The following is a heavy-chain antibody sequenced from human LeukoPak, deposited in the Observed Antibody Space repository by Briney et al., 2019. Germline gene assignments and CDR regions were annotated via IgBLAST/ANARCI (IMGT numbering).Heavy chain of an antibody. D-gene: IGHD3-22*01. CDR2: ISGSGGST. CDR3: AKEESTMIVVVIPANFDY. CDR1: GFTFSSYT. V-gene: IGHV3-23*01. Sequence: PGGSLRLSCAASGFTFSSYTISWVRQAPGKGLEWVSAISGSGGSTYYADSVKGRFTISRDNSKNTLYLQMNSLRAEDTAVYYCAKEESTMIVVVIPANFDYWGQGTLVTVSS. J-gene: IGHJ4*02.